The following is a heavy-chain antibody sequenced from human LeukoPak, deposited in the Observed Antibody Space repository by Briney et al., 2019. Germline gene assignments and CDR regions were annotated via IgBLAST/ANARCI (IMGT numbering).Heavy chain of an antibody. D-gene: IGHD3-22*01. J-gene: IGHJ4*02. Sequence: SETLSLTCTVSGGSISSYYWSWIRQPPGKGLEWIGYIYYSGSTNYNPSLKSRVTISVDTSKNQFSLKLGSVTAADTAVYYCARGTDSSAYFDYWGQGTLVTVSS. CDR3: ARGTDSSAYFDY. CDR1: GGSISSYY. CDR2: IYYSGST. V-gene: IGHV4-59*01.